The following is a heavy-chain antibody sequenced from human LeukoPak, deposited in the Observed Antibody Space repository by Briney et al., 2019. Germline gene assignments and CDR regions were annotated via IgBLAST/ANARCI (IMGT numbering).Heavy chain of an antibody. Sequence: GGSLRLSCAASGFTFSTYSMSWVRQAPRKGLEWVSVIFGGGTTTYYADSVKGRFTISRDSSKNTLYLQMRSLRVEDTAVYYCAKDQRPDSGYDIDYWGQGTLVTVSS. D-gene: IGHD5-12*01. CDR2: IFGGGTTT. CDR3: AKDQRPDSGYDIDY. CDR1: GFTFSTYS. V-gene: IGHV3-23*03. J-gene: IGHJ4*02.